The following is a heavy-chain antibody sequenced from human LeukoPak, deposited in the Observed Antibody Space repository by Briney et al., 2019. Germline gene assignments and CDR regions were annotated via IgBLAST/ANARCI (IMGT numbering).Heavy chain of an antibody. J-gene: IGHJ4*02. CDR1: GFTFSSYW. D-gene: IGHD5-18*01. Sequence: GGSLRLSCAASGFTFSSYWMSWVRQAPGKGREWVANIKQDGSEKYYVDSVKGRFTISRDNAKNTLYLQMNSLRAEDTSVYYCARERRVTDLDYWGQGTLVTVSS. V-gene: IGHV3-7*01. CDR2: IKQDGSEK. CDR3: ARERRVTDLDY.